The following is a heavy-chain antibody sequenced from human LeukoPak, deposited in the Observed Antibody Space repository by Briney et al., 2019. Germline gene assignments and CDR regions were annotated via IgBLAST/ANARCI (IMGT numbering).Heavy chain of an antibody. CDR3: ARLPPGSYYYYGMDV. CDR1: GXSFTSYW. D-gene: IGHD2-15*01. CDR2: IYPGDSDT. V-gene: IGHV5-51*01. J-gene: IGHJ6*02. Sequence: GESLKISCKGSGXSFTSYWIGWVRQMPGKGLEWMGIIYPGDSDTRYSPFFQGQVTISADKSISTAYLQWSSLKASDTAMYYCARLPPGSYYYYGMDVWGQGTTVTVSS.